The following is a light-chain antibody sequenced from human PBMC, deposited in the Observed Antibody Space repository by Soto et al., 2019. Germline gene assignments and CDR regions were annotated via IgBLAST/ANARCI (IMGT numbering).Light chain of an antibody. CDR1: QSITTY. V-gene: IGKV1-39*01. CDR3: QQSYSTPST. CDR2: AAS. J-gene: IGKJ2*01. Sequence: DIQMTQSPSSLSASVGDRVTITCRASQSITTYLHWYQKKPGKAPKLLIYAASSLQSGVPSRFSGSGSGTDFTLTISSLQPEDFATYYCQQSYSTPSTFGQGTELEIK.